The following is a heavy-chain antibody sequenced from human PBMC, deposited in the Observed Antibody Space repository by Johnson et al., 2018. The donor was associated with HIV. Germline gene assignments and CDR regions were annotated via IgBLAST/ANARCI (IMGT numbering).Heavy chain of an antibody. Sequence: QVQLVESGGGVVQPGRSLRLSCAASGFTFSSYGMHWVRQAPGQGLEWVAFIRYDGSNKYYADSVKGRFTISRDNSKNTLYLQMNSLRAEDPAVYYCAKFVGAGSYDAFDIWGQGTMVTVSS. V-gene: IGHV3-30*02. D-gene: IGHD1-26*01. CDR1: GFTFSSYG. CDR2: IRYDGSNK. CDR3: AKFVGAGSYDAFDI. J-gene: IGHJ3*02.